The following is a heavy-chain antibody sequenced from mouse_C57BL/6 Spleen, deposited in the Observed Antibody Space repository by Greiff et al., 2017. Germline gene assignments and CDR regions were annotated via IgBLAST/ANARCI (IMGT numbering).Heavy chain of an antibody. CDR2: IYPGSGST. D-gene: IGHD2-4*01. J-gene: IGHJ3*01. V-gene: IGHV1-55*01. CDR3: ARSIYYDYPWFAY. Sequence: QVQLQQSGAELVKPGASVKMSCKASGYTFTSYWITWVKQRPGQGLEWIGDIYPGSGSTNYNEKFKSKATLTVDTSSSTAYMQLSSLTSEDSAVYYCARSIYYDYPWFAYWGQGTLVTVSA. CDR1: GYTFTSYW.